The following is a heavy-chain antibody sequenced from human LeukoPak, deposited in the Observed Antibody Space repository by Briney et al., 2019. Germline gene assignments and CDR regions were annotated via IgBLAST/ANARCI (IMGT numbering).Heavy chain of an antibody. CDR2: IYTSGST. Sequence: PSETLSLTCTVSGGSISSGSYYWSWIRQPAGKGLEWIGRIYTSGSTNYNPSLKSRVTISVDTSKNQFSLKLSSVTAADTAVYYCARVSAAGGYYYMDVWGKGTTVTISS. D-gene: IGHD3-3*01. CDR1: GGSISSGSYY. V-gene: IGHV4-61*02. J-gene: IGHJ6*03. CDR3: ARVSAAGGYYYMDV.